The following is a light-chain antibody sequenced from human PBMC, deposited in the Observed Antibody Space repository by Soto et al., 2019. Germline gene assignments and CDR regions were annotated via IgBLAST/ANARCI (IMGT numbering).Light chain of an antibody. CDR3: SSYTSSTIPPYV. CDR2: DVS. Sequence: QSVLTQPASVSGSPGQSITISCTGTTSDIGDYNFVSWYQQHPGKAPKLMIYDVSNRPSGISNRFSGSKSGNTASLTISGLPADDEADYYCSSYTSSTIPPYVFGTGTKVTVL. V-gene: IGLV2-14*03. J-gene: IGLJ1*01. CDR1: TSDIGDYNF.